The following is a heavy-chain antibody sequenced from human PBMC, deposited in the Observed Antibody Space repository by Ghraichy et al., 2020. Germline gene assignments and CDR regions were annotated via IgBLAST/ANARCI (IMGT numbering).Heavy chain of an antibody. CDR2: IYFTGIT. Sequence: SQTLSLTCTVSGGSINSFYWSWIRQPPGKGLEWIGHIYFTGITNYNPSLKSRLTISVDRSRNQFSLKLTSVTPADTAVYYCARQQQLDNWGPGILVSVSS. V-gene: IGHV4-59*08. CDR3: ARQQQLDN. CDR1: GGSINSFY. J-gene: IGHJ4*02. D-gene: IGHD6-13*01.